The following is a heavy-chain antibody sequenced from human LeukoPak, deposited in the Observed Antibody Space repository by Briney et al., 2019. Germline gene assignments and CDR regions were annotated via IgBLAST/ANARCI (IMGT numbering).Heavy chain of an antibody. D-gene: IGHD3-3*01. CDR1: GFTFSSYW. J-gene: IGHJ4*02. CDR2: IKQDGSEK. Sequence: GGSLRLSCAASGFTFSSYWMSWVRQAPGKGLEWVANIKQDGSEKYYVDSVKGRFTISRDNAKNSLYLQMNSLRAEDTAVYYCARDGSHYDFWSASDYWGQGTLVTVSS. V-gene: IGHV3-7*01. CDR3: ARDGSHYDFWSASDY.